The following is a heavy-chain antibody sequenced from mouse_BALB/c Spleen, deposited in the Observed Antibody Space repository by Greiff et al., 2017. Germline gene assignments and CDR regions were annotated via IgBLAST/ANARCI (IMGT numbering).Heavy chain of an antibody. CDR1: GFTFSSFG. J-gene: IGHJ1*01. V-gene: IGHV5-17*02. CDR2: ISSGSSTI. D-gene: IGHD2-4*01. CDR3: ARGWITTDFDV. Sequence: EVTLVEPGGGLVQPGGSRKLSCAASGFTFSSFGMHWVRQAPEKGLEWVAYISSGSSTIYYADTVKGRFTISRDNPKNTLFLQMTSLRSEDTAMYYCARGWITTDFDVWGAGTTVTVSS.